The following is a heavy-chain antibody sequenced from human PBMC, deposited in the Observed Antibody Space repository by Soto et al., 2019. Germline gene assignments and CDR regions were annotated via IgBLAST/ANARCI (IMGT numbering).Heavy chain of an antibody. J-gene: IGHJ5*02. CDR3: ARASCSSTSCYTGNWFDP. D-gene: IGHD2-2*02. CDR1: GNTFTSYY. CDR2: INPSGGST. V-gene: IGHV1-46*01. Sequence: QVQLVQSGAEVKKPGASVKVSCKASGNTFTSYYMHWVRQAPGQGLEWMGIINPSGGSTSYAQKFQCRVTMTRDTSTSTVYMELSSLRSEDTAVYYCARASCSSTSCYTGNWFDPWGQGTLVTVSS.